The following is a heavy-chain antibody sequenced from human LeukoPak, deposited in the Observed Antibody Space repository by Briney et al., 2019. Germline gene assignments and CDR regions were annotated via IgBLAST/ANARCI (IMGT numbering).Heavy chain of an antibody. Sequence: GGSLRLSCAASGFTFSNAWMSWVRQAPGKGLEWVGRIKSKTDGGTTDYAAPVKGRFTISRDDSKNTLYLQMNSLKTEDTAVYYCTTDRDYDGDAFDIWGQGTMVTVSS. J-gene: IGHJ3*02. CDR3: TTDRDYDGDAFDI. CDR1: GFTFSNAW. CDR2: IKSKTDGGTT. D-gene: IGHD4-23*01. V-gene: IGHV3-15*01.